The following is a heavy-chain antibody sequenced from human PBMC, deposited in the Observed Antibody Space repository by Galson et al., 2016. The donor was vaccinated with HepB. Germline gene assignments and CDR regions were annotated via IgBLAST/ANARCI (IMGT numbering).Heavy chain of an antibody. V-gene: IGHV3-23*01. J-gene: IGHJ4*02. D-gene: IGHD4/OR15-4a*01. Sequence: SLRLSCAASGFFFSGRAMSWVRQAPGKGLEWVSGINRYGATTGYAASVKGRFTISRDNSNNTLYLQMNSLRTEDTAVYYSARDDYSGGRGSPDYWGQGTLVTVSS. CDR1: GFFFSGRA. CDR2: INRYGATT. CDR3: ARDDYSGGRGSPDY.